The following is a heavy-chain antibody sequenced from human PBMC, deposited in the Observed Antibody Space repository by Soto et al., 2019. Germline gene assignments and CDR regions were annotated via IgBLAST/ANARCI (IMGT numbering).Heavy chain of an antibody. CDR1: GYSLRGNY. D-gene: IGHD3-22*01. J-gene: IGHJ6*02. Sequence: ASVDASCKASGYSLRGNYIHWGRQTPGQGLEWMGWINPNSSGTVYAQKFQGRVTMTRDTSLTTVYMQLNRLTPDDSAVYYCARDLIVDGPDNYAMDVWGQGTTVTVSS. V-gene: IGHV1-2*02. CDR3: ARDLIVDGPDNYAMDV. CDR2: INPNSSGT.